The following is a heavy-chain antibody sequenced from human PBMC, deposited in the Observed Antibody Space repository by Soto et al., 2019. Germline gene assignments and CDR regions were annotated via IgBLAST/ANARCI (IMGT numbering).Heavy chain of an antibody. Sequence: PSETLSLTCTVSGGSISSNYRSWIRQPPGKGLEWIGYIYYSGSTNYNPSLKSRVTISVDTSKNQFSLKLSSVTAADTAVYYCARSSASSGWYGRFDYWGQGTLVTVSS. CDR2: IYYSGST. V-gene: IGHV4-59*01. CDR1: GGSISSNY. CDR3: ARSSASSGWYGRFDY. D-gene: IGHD6-19*01. J-gene: IGHJ4*02.